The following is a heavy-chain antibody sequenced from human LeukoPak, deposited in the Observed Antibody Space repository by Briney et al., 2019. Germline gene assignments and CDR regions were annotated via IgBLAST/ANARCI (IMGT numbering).Heavy chain of an antibody. V-gene: IGHV1-2*02. CDR3: ARVEPVVGATGYDY. Sequence: ASVKVSCKASGYTFTGYYMHWVRQAPGQGLEWMGWINPNSRGTNYAQKFQGRVTMTRDTAIRTAYMELSRLRSDDTRVYYCARVEPVVGATGYDYWGQGTLVTVSS. J-gene: IGHJ4*02. D-gene: IGHD1-26*01. CDR2: INPNSRGT. CDR1: GYTFTGYY.